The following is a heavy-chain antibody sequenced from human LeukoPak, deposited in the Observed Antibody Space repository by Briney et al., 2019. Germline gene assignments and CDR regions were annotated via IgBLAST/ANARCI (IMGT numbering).Heavy chain of an antibody. D-gene: IGHD2-21*02. CDR3: ARTAREAYCGGDCKLFDY. CDR1: GFTFSDYY. Sequence: PGGSLRLSRAASGFTFSDYYMSWIRQAPGKGLGWVSYISSSGSTIYYADSVKGRFTISRDNAKNSLYLQMNSLRAEDTAVYYCARTAREAYCGGDCKLFDYWGQGTLVTVSS. V-gene: IGHV3-11*04. CDR2: ISSSGSTI. J-gene: IGHJ4*02.